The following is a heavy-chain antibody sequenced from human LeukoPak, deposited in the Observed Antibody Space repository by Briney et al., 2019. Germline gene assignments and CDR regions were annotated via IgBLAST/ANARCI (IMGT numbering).Heavy chain of an antibody. CDR2: IYHSGST. CDR3: ARHEAGAVGATGY. J-gene: IGHJ4*02. V-gene: IGHV4-4*02. Sequence: SETLSLTCAVSGGSISSSNWWSWVRQPPGEGLEWIGEIYHSGSTNYNPSLKSRVTISVDTSKNQFSLKLSSVTAADTAVYYCARHEAGAVGATGYWGQGTLVTVSS. D-gene: IGHD1-26*01. CDR1: GGSISSSNW.